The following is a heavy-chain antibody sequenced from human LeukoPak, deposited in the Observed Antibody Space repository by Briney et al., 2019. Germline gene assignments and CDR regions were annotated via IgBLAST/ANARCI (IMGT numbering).Heavy chain of an antibody. V-gene: IGHV4-34*01. CDR3: ARVIAAAGTRFDY. J-gene: IGHJ4*02. CDR1: GGSFSGYY. D-gene: IGHD6-13*01. Sequence: PSETLSLTCAVYGGSFSGYYWSWIRQPPGKGLEWVGEINHSGSTNYNPSLKSRVTISVDTSKNQFSLKLSSVTAADTAVYYCARVIAAAGTRFDYWGQGTLVTVSS. CDR2: INHSGST.